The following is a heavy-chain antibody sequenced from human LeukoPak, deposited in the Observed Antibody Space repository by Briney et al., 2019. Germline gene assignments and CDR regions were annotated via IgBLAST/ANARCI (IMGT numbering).Heavy chain of an antibody. CDR1: GYTFTSYD. D-gene: IGHD3-22*01. V-gene: IGHV1-8*01. CDR3: ARGGRFYYDSSGYYDRTGFDY. CDR2: MNPNSGNT. Sequence: ASVKVSSKASGYTFTSYDINWVRQATGQGLEWMGWMNPNSGNTGYAQKFQGRVTMTRNTSISTAYMELSSLRSEDTAVYYCARGGRFYYDSSGYYDRTGFDYWGQGTLVTVSS. J-gene: IGHJ4*02.